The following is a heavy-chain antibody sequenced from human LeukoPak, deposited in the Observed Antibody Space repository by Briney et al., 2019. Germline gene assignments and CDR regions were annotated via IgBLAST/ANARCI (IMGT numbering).Heavy chain of an antibody. CDR3: ARLYCTNGVCKDY. D-gene: IGHD2-8*01. J-gene: IGHJ4*02. Sequence: SETLSLTCTVSGGSISSYYWSWVRQPPGKGLEWVGYIYYSGSTNYNPSLKSRVTISVDTSKNQFSLKLSSVTAADTAVYNCARLYCTNGVCKDYWGQGTLVTVSS. V-gene: IGHV4-59*01. CDR1: GGSISSYY. CDR2: IYYSGST.